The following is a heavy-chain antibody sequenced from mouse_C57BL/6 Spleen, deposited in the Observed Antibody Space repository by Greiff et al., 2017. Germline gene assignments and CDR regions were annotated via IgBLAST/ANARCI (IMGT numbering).Heavy chain of an antibody. CDR1: GFSLSTSGMG. CDR2: IYWDDDK. D-gene: IGHD2-5*01. J-gene: IGHJ4*01. CDR3: ARRGGSNYVGARGD. V-gene: IGHV8-12*01. Sequence: QVTLKVSGPGILQSSQTLSLTCSFSGFSLSTSGMGVSWLRQPSGKGLEWLAHIYWDDDKRSNPSLKSRLTISKDTSSTQVFLKITSVDTADTATDYGARRGGSNYVGARGDWGQGTSVTVSA.